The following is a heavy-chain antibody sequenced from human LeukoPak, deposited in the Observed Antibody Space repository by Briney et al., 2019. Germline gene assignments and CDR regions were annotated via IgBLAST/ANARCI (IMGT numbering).Heavy chain of an antibody. CDR3: ARDPPSGSSWPNDAFDI. D-gene: IGHD6-13*01. V-gene: IGHV3-33*05. Sequence: GGSLRLSCAASGFTFSSYDIHWVRQAPGKGLEWVTIILYDGSNKYYADSVKGRFTISRDNSKNTVYLQMNSLTAEDTAVYYCARDPPSGSSWPNDAFDIWGQGTMVTVSS. CDR1: GFTFSSYD. CDR2: ILYDGSNK. J-gene: IGHJ3*02.